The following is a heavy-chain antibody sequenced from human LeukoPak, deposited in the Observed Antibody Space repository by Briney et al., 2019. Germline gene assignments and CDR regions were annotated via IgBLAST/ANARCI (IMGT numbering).Heavy chain of an antibody. V-gene: IGHV3-23*01. CDR2: ISSSGNT. J-gene: IGHJ4*02. Sequence: GGSLRLSCAASGFTFSRSAMTWGRQTPGKGLDWVSSISSSGNTYNAEPVKGRFTISRDNSKHMLYLQMNSLRAEDTAVYYCVRGRISEDGLDFWGQGTLVTVSS. D-gene: IGHD6-13*01. CDR3: VRGRISEDGLDF. CDR1: GFTFSRSA.